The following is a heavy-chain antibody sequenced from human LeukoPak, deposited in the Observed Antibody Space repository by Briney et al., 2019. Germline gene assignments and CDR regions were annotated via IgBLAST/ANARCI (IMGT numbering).Heavy chain of an antibody. CDR3: ARFSGRRDGYIIYYFDY. J-gene: IGHJ4*02. D-gene: IGHD5-24*01. Sequence: SETLSLTCTVSGASVSNYYWSWIRQPPGRGLEWIGYFSYSGSTNYNPSLKSRVTISVDTSKNQFSLKLSSVTAADTAVYYCARFSGRRDGYIIYYFDYWGQGTLVTVSS. CDR1: GASVSNYY. V-gene: IGHV4-59*02. CDR2: FSYSGST.